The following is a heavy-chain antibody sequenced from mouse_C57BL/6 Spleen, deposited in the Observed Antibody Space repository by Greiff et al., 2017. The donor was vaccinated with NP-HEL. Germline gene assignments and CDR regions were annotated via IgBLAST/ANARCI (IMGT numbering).Heavy chain of an antibody. V-gene: IGHV14-1*01. CDR3: TTYTPYSNCRPWFAY. D-gene: IGHD2-5*01. CDR2: IDPEDGDT. CDR1: GFNIKDYY. Sequence: EVQLQQSEAELVRPGASVKLSCTASGFNIKDYYMHWVKQRPEQGLEWIGRIDPEDGDTEYAPKFQDKATMTADTSSNTAYLQLSSLTSEDTAVYCCTTYTPYSNCRPWFAYWGQGTLVTVSA. J-gene: IGHJ3*01.